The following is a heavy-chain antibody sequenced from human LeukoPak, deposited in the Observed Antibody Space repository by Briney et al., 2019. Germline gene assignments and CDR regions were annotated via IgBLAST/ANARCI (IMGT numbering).Heavy chain of an antibody. J-gene: IGHJ4*02. CDR3: TKDIITGFSSGWYFAY. CDR2: TSGSDDST. CDR1: DFTFGSYA. V-gene: IGHV3-23*01. D-gene: IGHD6-13*01. Sequence: PGGSLRLSCAASDFTFGSYAMSWVRQAPGKGLEWVSVTSGSDDSTHYADSVKGRFIISRDNSKNTLYLQMNSLRVEDTAVYYCTKDIITGFSSGWYFAYWGQGTLVTVPS.